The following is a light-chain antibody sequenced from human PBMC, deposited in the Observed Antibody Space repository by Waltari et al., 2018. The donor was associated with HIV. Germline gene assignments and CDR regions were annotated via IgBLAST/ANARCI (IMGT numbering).Light chain of an antibody. CDR2: GAS. J-gene: IGKJ2*03. CDR3: QQYYNSPLS. CDR1: RDIVSS. V-gene: IGKV1-NL1*01. Sequence: DIQMTQSPSSLSASVGDRVTLTCRASRDIVSSLAWYQQKQGKPPKLLVYGASKLQSGVPSRFSGSGSGTTYTLIIGCLQADDFATYFCQQYYNSPLSFGQGTKVEMK.